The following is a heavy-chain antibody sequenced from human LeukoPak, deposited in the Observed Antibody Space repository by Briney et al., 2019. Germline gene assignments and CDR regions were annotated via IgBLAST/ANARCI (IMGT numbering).Heavy chain of an antibody. CDR1: GFTFSSYG. J-gene: IGHJ4*02. CDR3: AREDSSGYHFDY. D-gene: IGHD3-22*01. CDR2: IRNDGSNK. V-gene: IGHV3-30*02. Sequence: GGSLRLSCAASGFTFSSYGMHWVRQAPGKGLEWVAFIRNDGSNKYYADSVKGRFTISRDNSKNTLYLQMNSLRAEDTAVYYCAREDSSGYHFDYWGQGTLVTVSS.